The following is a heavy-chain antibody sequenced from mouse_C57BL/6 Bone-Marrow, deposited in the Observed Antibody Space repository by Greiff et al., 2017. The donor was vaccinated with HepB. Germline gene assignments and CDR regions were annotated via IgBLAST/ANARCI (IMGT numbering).Heavy chain of an antibody. V-gene: IGHV1-50*01. CDR1: GYTFTSYW. D-gene: IGHD4-1*01. CDR2: IDPSDSYT. J-gene: IGHJ2*01. Sequence: VQLQQSGAELVKPGASVKLSCKASGYTFTSYWMQWVKQRPGQGLEWIGEIDPSDSYTNYNQKFKGKATLTVDTSSSTAYMQLSSLTSEDSAVYYCASGWDVRGYFDYWGQGTTLTVSS. CDR3: ASGWDVRGYFDY.